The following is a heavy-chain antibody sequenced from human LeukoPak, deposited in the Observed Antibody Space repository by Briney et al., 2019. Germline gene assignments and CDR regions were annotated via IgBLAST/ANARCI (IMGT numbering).Heavy chain of an antibody. Sequence: GGSLRLSCTGSGFTFRTYAFSWVRQAPGKGLEWVSATGSNGVTYYADSVKGRFTISRDNSKNALYLQMDGLRADDTAVYYCGIRDTSDYYVFWGQGTLVTVSS. V-gene: IGHV3-23*01. CDR2: TGSNGVT. CDR1: GFTFRTYA. D-gene: IGHD3-22*01. J-gene: IGHJ4*02. CDR3: GIRDTSDYYVF.